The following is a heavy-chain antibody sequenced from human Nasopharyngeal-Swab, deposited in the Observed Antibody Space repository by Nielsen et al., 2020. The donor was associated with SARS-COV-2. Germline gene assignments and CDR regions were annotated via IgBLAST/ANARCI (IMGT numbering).Heavy chain of an antibody. CDR3: ARDVNWNDGAYYFDY. CDR2: ISNSSSYI. D-gene: IGHD1-1*01. V-gene: IGHV3-21*01. J-gene: IGHJ4*02. CDR1: GFTFSSYS. Sequence: GESLKISCAASGFTFSSYSMNWVRQAPGKGLEWVSSISNSSSYIYYADSVKGRFTISRDNAKNSLYLQMNSLRAEDTAVYYCARDVNWNDGAYYFDYWGQGTLVTVSS.